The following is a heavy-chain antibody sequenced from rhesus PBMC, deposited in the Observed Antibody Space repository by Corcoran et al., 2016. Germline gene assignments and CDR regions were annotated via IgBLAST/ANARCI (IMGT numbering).Heavy chain of an antibody. D-gene: IGHD6-25*01. J-gene: IGHJ4*01. CDR2: IYGRGGGT. CDR1: GGSISSNY. V-gene: IGHV4-160*01. CDR3: ASLIAATYFDY. Sequence: QVQLQESGPGLVKPSETLSLTCAVSGGSISSNYWSWIRQPPGKGLEWIGYIYGRGGGTNYNPSLKKRVTISIDTSKNQFAMKLSSVTAADTAVYYCASLIAATYFDYWGQGVLVTVSS.